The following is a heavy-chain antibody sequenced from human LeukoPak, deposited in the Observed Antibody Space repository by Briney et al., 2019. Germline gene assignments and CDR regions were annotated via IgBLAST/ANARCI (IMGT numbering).Heavy chain of an antibody. CDR3: AKVTITIFGVSLGGYYGMDV. D-gene: IGHD3-3*01. V-gene: IGHV3-23*01. Sequence: GGSLRLSCAASGFTFSSYAMSWVRQAPGKGLEWVSAISGCGGSTYYADSVKGRFTISRDNSKNTLYLQMNSLRAEDTAVYYCAKVTITIFGVSLGGYYGMDVWGQGTTVTVSS. CDR2: ISGCGGST. J-gene: IGHJ6*02. CDR1: GFTFSSYA.